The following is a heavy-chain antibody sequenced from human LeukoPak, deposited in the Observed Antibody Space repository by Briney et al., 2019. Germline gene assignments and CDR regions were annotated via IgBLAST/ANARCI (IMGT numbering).Heavy chain of an antibody. CDR3: ASHAGEMQWLVSSWFDP. CDR2: IYYSGST. V-gene: IGHV4-59*08. J-gene: IGHJ5*02. CDR1: GGSISSYC. Sequence: PSETLSLTCTVLGGSISSYCWGWIRQRPGKGLDWSGYIYYSGSTNYTPSLKSRVTISVDTSRNQFSLKLSSVTAADTAVYYCASHAGEMQWLVSSWFDPWGQGTLVTVSS. D-gene: IGHD6-19*01.